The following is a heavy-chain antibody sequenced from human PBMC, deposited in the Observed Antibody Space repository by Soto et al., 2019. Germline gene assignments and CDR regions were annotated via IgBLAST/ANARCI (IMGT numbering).Heavy chain of an antibody. J-gene: IGHJ3*02. Sequence: SETLSLTCTVSGGSISSYYWSWIRQPPGKGLEWIGYIYYSGSTNYNPSLKSRVTMTRNTSISTAYMELSSLRSEDTAVYYCASRIRDYYDSSGYDDAFDIWGQGTMVTVSS. V-gene: IGHV4-59*01. CDR3: ASRIRDYYDSSGYDDAFDI. CDR1: GGSISSYY. D-gene: IGHD3-22*01. CDR2: IYYSGST.